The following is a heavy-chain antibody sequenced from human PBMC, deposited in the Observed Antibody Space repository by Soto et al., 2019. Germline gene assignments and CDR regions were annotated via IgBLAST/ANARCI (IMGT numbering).Heavy chain of an antibody. J-gene: IGHJ4*02. CDR3: ARGRHNYGGPAFDF. CDR1: GFSFSSYW. D-gene: IGHD5-18*01. CDR2: INTDGSRT. V-gene: IGHV3-74*03. Sequence: EVQLVESGGGLVQPEGSLRLSCAASGFSFSSYWIHWVRQAPGKGLVWVSRINTDGSRTSYADSVWRRFTISRDNAKNRVYLQMTSRRGDDMAVYYCARGRHNYGGPAFDFWGQGTVLTVSS.